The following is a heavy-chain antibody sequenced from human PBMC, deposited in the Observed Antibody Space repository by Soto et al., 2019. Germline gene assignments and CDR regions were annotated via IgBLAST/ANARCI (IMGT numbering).Heavy chain of an antibody. D-gene: IGHD1-1*01. CDR1: GGSISTYY. J-gene: IGHJ5*02. CDR2: IYYSGST. Sequence: QVQLQESGPGLVKPSETLSLTCTVSGGSISTYYWSWIRQPPGKGLEWIGYIYYSGSTNYNPSLKSRVTISVDTSKNQCSLMLSSVTAADTAVYYCARDRFEYIGVGWFDPWGQGTLVTVSS. CDR3: ARDRFEYIGVGWFDP. V-gene: IGHV4-59*01.